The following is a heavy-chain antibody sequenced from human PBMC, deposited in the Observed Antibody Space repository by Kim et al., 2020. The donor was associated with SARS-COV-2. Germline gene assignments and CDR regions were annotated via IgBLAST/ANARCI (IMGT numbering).Heavy chain of an antibody. V-gene: IGHV5-51*01. CDR1: GYMFSSYW. J-gene: IGHJ3*01. CDR3: ARQRGEYFDAFDV. Sequence: GESLKISCKGSGYMFSSYWIAWVRQMPGKGLECMGIIFPGDSNIRYSLSLQGRATISVDKSINTAYLDWSRLKASDTGIYYCARQRGEYFDAFDVWGQGT. CDR2: IFPGDSNI. D-gene: IGHD3-9*01.